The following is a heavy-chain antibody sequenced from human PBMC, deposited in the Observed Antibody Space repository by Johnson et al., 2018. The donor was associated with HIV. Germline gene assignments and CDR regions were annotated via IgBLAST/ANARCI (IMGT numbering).Heavy chain of an antibody. J-gene: IGHJ3*02. V-gene: IGHV3-30-3*01. CDR1: GFTFSSYA. CDR2: ISYDGSNK. Sequence: VQLVESGGGVVQPGRSLRLSCAASGFTFSSYAMHWVRQAPGKGLEWVAVISYDGSNKYYADSVKGRFTISRDNSKNTLYLQRNSLRAEDTAVYYCARESTLDAFDIWGQGTMVTVSS. CDR3: ARESTLDAFDI.